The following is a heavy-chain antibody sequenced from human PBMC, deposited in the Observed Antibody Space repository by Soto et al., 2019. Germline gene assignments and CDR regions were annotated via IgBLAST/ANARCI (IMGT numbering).Heavy chain of an antibody. J-gene: IGHJ5*02. Sequence: SETLSHTCTVSGGSISSYYWSWIRQPPGKGLEWIGYIYYSGSTNYNPSLESRVTISVDTSKNQFSLKLSSVTAADTAVYYCARSRIEAAGTVYHWGQGTLVTVS. V-gene: IGHV4-59*08. CDR3: ARSRIEAAGTVYH. CDR2: IYYSGST. D-gene: IGHD6-13*01. CDR1: GGSISSYY.